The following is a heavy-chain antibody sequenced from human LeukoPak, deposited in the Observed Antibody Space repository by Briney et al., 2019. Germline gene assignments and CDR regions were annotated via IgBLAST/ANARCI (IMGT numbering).Heavy chain of an antibody. Sequence: GASVKVSCKASGYTFTSYGISWVRQAPGQGLEWMGWISAYNGNTNYVQKLQGRVTMTRDTSTSTVYMELSSLRSEDTAVYYCAREAPYDFWSGYYTGVGKGMDVWGQGTTVTVSS. CDR3: AREAPYDFWSGYYTGVGKGMDV. V-gene: IGHV1-18*01. D-gene: IGHD3-3*01. CDR1: GYTFTSYG. J-gene: IGHJ6*02. CDR2: ISAYNGNT.